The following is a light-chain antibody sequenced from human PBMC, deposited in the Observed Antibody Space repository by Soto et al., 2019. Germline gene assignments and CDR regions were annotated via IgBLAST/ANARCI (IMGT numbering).Light chain of an antibody. CDR3: QQDDSFPFT. J-gene: IGKJ4*01. Sequence: DIQMTQSPSSLSASVGDRVTITCRASQDISSWIAWFQQKPGKAPNLLIYGASSLQSGVPSRFSGSGSGTDFTLTITSLQPEDFATYYCQQDDSFPFTFGGGTKVEIK. CDR2: GAS. V-gene: IGKV1-12*02. CDR1: QDISSW.